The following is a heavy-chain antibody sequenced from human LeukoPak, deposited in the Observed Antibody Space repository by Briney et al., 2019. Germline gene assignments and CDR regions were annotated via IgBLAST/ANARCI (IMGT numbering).Heavy chain of an antibody. V-gene: IGHV3-48*01. Sequence: GGSLRLSCAASGFTFSGYDMNWVRQAPGKGLEWVSYISSSSSTIYYADSVKGRFTISRDNAKNSLYLQMNSLRAEDTAVYYCARGVAPDYYDSSGYLFRAFDIWGQGTMVTVSS. J-gene: IGHJ3*02. CDR1: GFTFSGYD. CDR3: ARGVAPDYYDSSGYLFRAFDI. D-gene: IGHD3-22*01. CDR2: ISSSSSTI.